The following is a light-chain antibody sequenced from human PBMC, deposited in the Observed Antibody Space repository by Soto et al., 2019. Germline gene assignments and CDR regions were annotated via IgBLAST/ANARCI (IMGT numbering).Light chain of an antibody. V-gene: IGKV3-15*01. Sequence: GRTQSPDTLSVSPVERATLSCRASQSVSGNLACYQQKPGQAPRLLIYDTSTRATGIPARFSGSGSGTEFTLTISSLQSEDFAVYYCQQYNNWPPITFGQGRRLAI. CDR1: QSVSGN. CDR3: QQYNNWPPIT. CDR2: DTS. J-gene: IGKJ5*01.